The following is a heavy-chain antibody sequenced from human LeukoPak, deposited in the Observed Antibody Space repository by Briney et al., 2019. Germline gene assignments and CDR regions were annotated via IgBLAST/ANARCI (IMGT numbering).Heavy chain of an antibody. J-gene: IGHJ3*02. D-gene: IGHD2-21*02. V-gene: IGHV3-48*04. CDR1: GSTFSSHT. Sequence: PVGSLRLSCAASGSTFSSHTMNWVRQAPGKGLEWVSYISNTGSVIYYADSVKGRFTISRDNAKNSLYLQMNSLRAEDTAVYYCASEHNSYCGGDCSNYPHAFDIWGQGTMVTVSS. CDR3: ASEHNSYCGGDCSNYPHAFDI. CDR2: ISNTGSVI.